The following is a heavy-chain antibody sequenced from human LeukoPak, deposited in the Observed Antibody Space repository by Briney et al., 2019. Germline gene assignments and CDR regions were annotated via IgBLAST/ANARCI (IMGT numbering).Heavy chain of an antibody. J-gene: IGHJ6*02. CDR3: ARQGVVVAATRGYYYYGMDV. D-gene: IGHD2-15*01. CDR1: GYSFTSYW. V-gene: IGHV5-51*01. CDR2: IYPGDSDT. Sequence: GESLKISCKGSGYSFTSYWIGWVRQMPGKGLEWMGIIYPGDSDTRYSPSFQGQVTISADKSISTAYLQWSSLKASDTAMYYCARQGVVVAATRGYYYYGMDVWGQGTTVNVSS.